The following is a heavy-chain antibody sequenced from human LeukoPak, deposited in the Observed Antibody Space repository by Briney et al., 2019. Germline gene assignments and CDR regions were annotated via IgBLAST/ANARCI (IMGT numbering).Heavy chain of an antibody. Sequence: PGRSLRLSCAASGFTFDDYAMHWVRQAPGKGLEWVSGVTWNSGIIVYADSMKGRFTVSRDNARNSLFLEMTSLRGDDTALYYCAKGKRSGLVYSAIDHWGQGTLVSVSS. CDR3: AKGKRSGLVYSAIDH. CDR1: GFTFDDYA. V-gene: IGHV3-9*01. J-gene: IGHJ4*02. D-gene: IGHD3/OR15-3a*01. CDR2: VTWNSGII.